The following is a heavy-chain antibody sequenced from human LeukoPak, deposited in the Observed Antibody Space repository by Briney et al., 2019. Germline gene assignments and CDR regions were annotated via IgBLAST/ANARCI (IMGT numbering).Heavy chain of an antibody. Sequence: SETLSLTCAVYGGSFSGYYWSWIRQPAGKGLEWIGRIYTSGSTNYNPSLKSRVTMSVDTSKNQFSLKLSSVTAADTAVYYCARTGYYYAGSAYYYTDYWGQGTLVTVSS. CDR2: IYTSGST. CDR3: ARTGYYYAGSAYYYTDY. CDR1: GGSFSGYY. V-gene: IGHV4-59*10. J-gene: IGHJ4*02. D-gene: IGHD3-22*01.